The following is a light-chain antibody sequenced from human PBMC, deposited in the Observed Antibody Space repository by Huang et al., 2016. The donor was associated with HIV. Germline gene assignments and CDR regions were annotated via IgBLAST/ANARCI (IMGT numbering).Light chain of an antibody. CDR1: QSIRRY. J-gene: IGKJ1*01. V-gene: IGKV1-39*01. Sequence: DIQMTQSPSSLSASVGDRVTITCWASQSIRRYLNWYQQKPGKAPKVLIYAASRLESGVPSRFSGSGSETDFTLTITSLQPEDSATYYCQQSFSVPWTFGQGTRVELK. CDR2: AAS. CDR3: QQSFSVPWT.